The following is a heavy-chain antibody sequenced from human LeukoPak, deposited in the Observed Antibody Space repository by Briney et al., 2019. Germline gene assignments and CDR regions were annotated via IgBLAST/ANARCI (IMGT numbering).Heavy chain of an antibody. D-gene: IGHD5-12*01. CDR3: AKETRGSYSDY. J-gene: IGHJ4*02. CDR1: GFTFSSSG. V-gene: IGHV3-30*02. CDR2: ISYDGSNR. Sequence: GSLRLSCAASGFTFSSSGMHWVRQAPGKGLEWVAFISYDGSNRYYADSVKGRFTISRDNSKNTLYLQMNSLRAEDTAVYYCAKETRGSYSDYWGQGTLVTVSS.